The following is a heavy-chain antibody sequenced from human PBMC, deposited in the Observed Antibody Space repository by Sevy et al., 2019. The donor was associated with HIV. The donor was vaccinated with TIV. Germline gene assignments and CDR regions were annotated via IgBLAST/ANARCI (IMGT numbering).Heavy chain of an antibody. D-gene: IGHD5-12*01. CDR1: GFRLNTYA. CDR2: ISSTGNFE. Sequence: GGSLRLSCSASGFRLNTYAMHWVRQAPGKGLEWVSLISSTGNFESYAASVKGRFTISKDNSKNTVSLQMNSLRPEDTAMYYCARDAGYTTKFHPLHWGQGTLVTVSS. V-gene: IGHV3-30*04. CDR3: ARDAGYTTKFHPLH. J-gene: IGHJ4*02.